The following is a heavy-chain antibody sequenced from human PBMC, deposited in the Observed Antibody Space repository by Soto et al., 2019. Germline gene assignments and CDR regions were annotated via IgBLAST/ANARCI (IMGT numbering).Heavy chain of an antibody. Sequence: PSETLSLTCTVSGGSISSYYWSWIRQPPGKGLEWIGYIYYGGSTNYNPSLKSRVTISVDTSKNQFSLKLSSVTAADTAVYYCARHYYVLRQWLAIDAFESWGQGTMVPVAS. CDR3: ARHYYVLRQWLAIDAFES. CDR1: GGSISSYY. CDR2: IYYGGST. V-gene: IGHV4-59*08. J-gene: IGHJ3*02. D-gene: IGHD6-19*01.